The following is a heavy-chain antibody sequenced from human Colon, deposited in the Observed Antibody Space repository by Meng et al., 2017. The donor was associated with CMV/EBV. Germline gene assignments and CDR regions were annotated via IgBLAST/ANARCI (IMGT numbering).Heavy chain of an antibody. J-gene: IGHJ4*02. D-gene: IGHD3-22*01. V-gene: IGHV3-48*03. CDR3: ARDYYDTSGSI. CDR1: GFTFSSRG. CDR2: ISSSGTI. Sequence: GGSLRLSCAASGFTFSSRGMNWVRQAPGKGLDWVSYISSSGTIYYADSVKGRFTISRDNAKNSLYLQMNSLRAEDTAVYFCARDYYDTSGSIWGQGTLVTVSS.